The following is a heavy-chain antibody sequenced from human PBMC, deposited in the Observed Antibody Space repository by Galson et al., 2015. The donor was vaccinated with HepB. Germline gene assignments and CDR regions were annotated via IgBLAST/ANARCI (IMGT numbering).Heavy chain of an antibody. CDR2: INTNTGNP. CDR1: GGTFSSYA. Sequence: SVKVSCKASGGTFSSYAISWVRQAPGQGPEWMGWINTNTGNPTYAQGFAGRFVFSVDTSVSTTYLQISSLKAEDTAVYYCARRRGGVTTAWYFDYWGQGTLVTVSS. V-gene: IGHV7-4-1*02. CDR3: ARRRGGVTTAWYFDY. D-gene: IGHD4-11*01. J-gene: IGHJ4*02.